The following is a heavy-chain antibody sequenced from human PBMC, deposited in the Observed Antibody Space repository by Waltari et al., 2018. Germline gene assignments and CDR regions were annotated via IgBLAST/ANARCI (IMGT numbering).Heavy chain of an antibody. V-gene: IGHV3-15*01. Sequence: EVQLVESGGGLVKPGGSLRHSCAASGFTFSNAWMSWVRQAPGTGLEWVGRIKSKTEGGTTDYAAPVNGRFTISRDDSKNTLYLQMNSLKTEDTAVYYCTTDRYNWNDGPNFRYWGQGTLVTVSS. CDR3: TTDRYNWNDGPNFRY. J-gene: IGHJ4*02. CDR2: IKSKTEGGTT. CDR1: GFTFSNAW. D-gene: IGHD1-20*01.